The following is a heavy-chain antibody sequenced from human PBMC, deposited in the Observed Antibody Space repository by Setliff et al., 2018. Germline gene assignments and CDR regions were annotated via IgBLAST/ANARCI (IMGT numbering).Heavy chain of an antibody. CDR2: ISTSSTII. V-gene: IGHV3-48*01. J-gene: IGHJ6*03. CDR3: ARLALTGYDTSGYYYALDYYYYMDV. D-gene: IGHD3-22*01. Sequence: WIRQPPGKGLEWISYISTSSTIIYYADSVKGRFTISRDNANHSLHLQMNSLRAEDTAVYFCARLALTGYDTSGYYYALDYYYYMDVWGKGTTVTVSS.